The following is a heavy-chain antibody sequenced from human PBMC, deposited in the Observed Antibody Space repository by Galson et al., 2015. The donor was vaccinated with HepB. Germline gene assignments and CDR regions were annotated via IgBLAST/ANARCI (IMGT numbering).Heavy chain of an antibody. CDR2: IIPILGIA. V-gene: IGHV1-69*04. D-gene: IGHD5-24*01. CDR1: GGTFSSYT. Sequence: SVKVSCKASGGTFSSYTISWVRQAPGQGLEWMGRIIPILGIANYAQKFQGRVTITADKSTSTAYMELSSLRSEDTAVYYCARDLGLEMATNKFDYWGQGTLVTVSS. J-gene: IGHJ4*02. CDR3: ARDLGLEMATNKFDY.